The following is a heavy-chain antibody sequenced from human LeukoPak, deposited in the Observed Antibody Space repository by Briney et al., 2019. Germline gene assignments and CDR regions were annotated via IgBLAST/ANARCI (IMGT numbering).Heavy chain of an antibody. D-gene: IGHD4-17*01. V-gene: IGHV4-4*02. CDR3: ARDATGLDY. J-gene: IGHJ4*02. Sequence: PSGTLSLTCAVSGGSISSSNWWSWVRQPPGKGLEWIGEINHSGSTNYNPSLKSRVTISVDTSKNQFSLKLNSVTAADTAVYYCARDATGLDYWGQGTLVTVSS. CDR1: GGSISSSNW. CDR2: INHSGST.